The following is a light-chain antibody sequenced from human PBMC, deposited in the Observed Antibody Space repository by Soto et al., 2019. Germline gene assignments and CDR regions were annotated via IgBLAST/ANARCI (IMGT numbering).Light chain of an antibody. CDR1: QGIGSY. J-gene: IGKJ4*01. CDR3: QSLNSFPLT. V-gene: IGKV1-9*01. CDR2: AAS. Sequence: IQLTQSPSSLSASVGDRVTITCRASQGIGSYLAWYQQKPGEAPKLLIFAASTLQSGVPSRFSGSGSGTDFTLTISSLQAEDFATYYCQSLNSFPLTFGGGTKVDIK.